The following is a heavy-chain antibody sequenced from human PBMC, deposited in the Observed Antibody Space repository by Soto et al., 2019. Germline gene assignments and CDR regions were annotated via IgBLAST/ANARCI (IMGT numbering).Heavy chain of an antibody. D-gene: IGHD2-15*01. CDR2: ISGSGGST. J-gene: IGHJ4*02. Sequence: GGSLRLSCAASGFTFSSYAMSWVRQAPGKGLEWVSAISGSGGSTYYADSVKGRFTISRDTSKNTLYLQMNSLRAEDTAVYYCAKDPRNLGGRSHSITDWGQGTLVTVPS. CDR1: GFTFSSYA. V-gene: IGHV3-23*01. CDR3: AKDPRNLGGRSHSITD.